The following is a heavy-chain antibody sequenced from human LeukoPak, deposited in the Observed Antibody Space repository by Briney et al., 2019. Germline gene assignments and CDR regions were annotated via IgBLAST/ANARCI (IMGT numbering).Heavy chain of an antibody. D-gene: IGHD3-9*01. CDR2: IWYDGSNK. CDR1: GFTFSSYG. J-gene: IGHJ4*02. V-gene: IGHV3-33*01. Sequence: GGSLRLSCAASGFTFSSYGMHWVRQAPGKGLEWVAVIWYDGSNKYYADSVKGRFTISRDNSKNTLYLQMNSLRAEDTAVYYCARDPDHDILTGYYFDYWGQGTLVTVSS. CDR3: ARDPDHDILTGYYFDY.